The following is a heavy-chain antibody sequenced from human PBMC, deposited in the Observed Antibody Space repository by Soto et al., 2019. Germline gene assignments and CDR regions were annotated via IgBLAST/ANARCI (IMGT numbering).Heavy chain of an antibody. D-gene: IGHD2-21*02. J-gene: IGHJ3*02. CDR2: LYTSVST. CDR3: ARDQGGGDSDTFDI. V-gene: IGHV4-4*07. Sequence: SETLSLGCTVFGGSISSYYWSWIRRPAGKGLGWIGRLYTSVSTNYNPSLKSRVTMSVDTSKTQVSLKVSSVTAADADVYFCARDQGGGDSDTFDIWGQGTMVT. CDR1: GGSISSYY.